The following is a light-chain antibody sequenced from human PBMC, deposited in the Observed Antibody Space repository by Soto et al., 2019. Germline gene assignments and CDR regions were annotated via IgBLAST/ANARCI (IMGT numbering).Light chain of an antibody. CDR3: MTWDDGLNGWV. J-gene: IGLJ3*02. Sequence: QSVLTQPPSASGAPGPRVTFSCSGGGANIGRHTVDWYQQVPGTAPKLLIYNNDQRPAGVSGRFSGSKSGTSASLAISGLQSEDDTDYYCMTWDDGLNGWVFGGGTKVTVL. CDR1: GANIGRHT. CDR2: NND. V-gene: IGLV1-44*01.